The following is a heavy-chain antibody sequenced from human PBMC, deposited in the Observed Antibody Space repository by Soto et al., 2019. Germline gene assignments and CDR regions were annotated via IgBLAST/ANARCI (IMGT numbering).Heavy chain of an antibody. Sequence: LTCPVSGGSISSGDYYWSWIRQPPGKGLEWIGYIYYSGSTSYNASLKSRTSISADPSNNQFSLKLHSLTAADTAVYFCGTMPIVVEPAPMDVWGPGTSVTVSS. CDR1: GGSISSGDYY. J-gene: IGHJ6*02. D-gene: IGHD2-2*01. CDR3: GTMPIVVEPAPMDV. CDR2: IYYSGST. V-gene: IGHV4-30-4*01.